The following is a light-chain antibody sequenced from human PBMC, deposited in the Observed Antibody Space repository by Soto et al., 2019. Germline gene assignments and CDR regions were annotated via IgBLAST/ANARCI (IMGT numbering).Light chain of an antibody. V-gene: IGLV2-14*03. Sequence: QSALAQPASVSGSPGQSITISCTGTSSDIGAFNYVSWYQQHPGDAPKLLIFDVSDRPSGISDRFSGSKSGNTASLTISGLQTEDEAHYYCSSYATTNTVLFGGGTQLTVL. J-gene: IGLJ7*01. CDR3: SSYATTNTVL. CDR2: DVS. CDR1: SSDIGAFNY.